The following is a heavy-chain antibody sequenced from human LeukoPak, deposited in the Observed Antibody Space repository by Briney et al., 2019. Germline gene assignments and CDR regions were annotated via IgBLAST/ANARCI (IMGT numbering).Heavy chain of an antibody. J-gene: IGHJ4*02. CDR1: GGTFSSYA. Sequence: SVKVSCKASGGTFSSYAISWVRQAPGQGLEWMGGIIPIFGTANYAQKFQGRVTITADESTSTAYMELSSLRSEDTAVYYCARGRRDYYGSGSYYSAFRLDYWGQGTLVTVSS. CDR3: ARGRRDYYGSGSYYSAFRLDY. CDR2: IIPIFGTA. D-gene: IGHD3-10*01. V-gene: IGHV1-69*13.